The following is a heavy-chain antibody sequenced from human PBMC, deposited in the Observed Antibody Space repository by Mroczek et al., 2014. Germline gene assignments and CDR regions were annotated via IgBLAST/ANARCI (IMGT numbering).Heavy chain of an antibody. CDR2: INHSGST. CDR3: ARMEQQLVPIYYTYMDF. V-gene: IGHV4-34*01. Sequence: QVQLQQWGAGLLKPSETLSLTCAVYGGSFSGYYWSWIRQPPGKGLEWIGEINHSGSTNYNPSLKSRVTISVDTSKNXFSLKLSSVTARTRLCNYCARMEQQLVPIYYTYMDFXGQRGPRVTVSS. J-gene: IGHJ6*03. D-gene: IGHD6-13*01. CDR1: GGSFSGYY.